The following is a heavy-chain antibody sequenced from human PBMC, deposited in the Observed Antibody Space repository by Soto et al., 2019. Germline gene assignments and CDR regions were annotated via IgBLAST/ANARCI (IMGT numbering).Heavy chain of an antibody. CDR1: GFTFSSYG. Sequence: GGSLRLSCAASGFTFSSYGMHWVRQAPGKGLEWVAVISYDGSNKYYADSVKGRFTISRDNSKNTLYLQMNSLRAEDTAVYYSARDLDGSYPHLYYFDYWGQGTLVTVSS. CDR3: ARDLDGSYPHLYYFDY. CDR2: ISYDGSNK. V-gene: IGHV3-30*03. J-gene: IGHJ4*02. D-gene: IGHD1-26*01.